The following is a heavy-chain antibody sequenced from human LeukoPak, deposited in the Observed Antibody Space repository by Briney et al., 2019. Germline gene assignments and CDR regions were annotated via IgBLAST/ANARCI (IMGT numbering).Heavy chain of an antibody. CDR1: GFTVSSNY. CDR3: ARRAPSWCFDY. Sequence: GGSLRLSCAASGFTVSSNYMNWVRQAPGKGLEWVSVIYSGGSTYYADSVKGRFTISRDRSKNTVYLQMNSLRAEDTAVYYCARRAPSWCFDYWGQGTLVTVSS. J-gene: IGHJ4*02. D-gene: IGHD6-13*01. V-gene: IGHV3-66*01. CDR2: IYSGGST.